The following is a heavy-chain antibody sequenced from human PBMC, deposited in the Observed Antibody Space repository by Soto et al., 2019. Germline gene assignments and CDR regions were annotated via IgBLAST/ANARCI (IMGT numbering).Heavy chain of an antibody. CDR2: VSHSGST. CDR1: SGSITSSNW. V-gene: IGHV4-4*02. CDR3: ARNRYGGYDFDY. Sequence: TSETLSLTCAVSSGSITSSNWWSWVRQPPGKGLEWIGEVSHSGSTNYIPSLKSRVTISVDKSSNQFSLRLSSVTAADTAVYYCARNRYGGYDFDYWGQGTLVTVSS. D-gene: IGHD5-12*01. J-gene: IGHJ4*02.